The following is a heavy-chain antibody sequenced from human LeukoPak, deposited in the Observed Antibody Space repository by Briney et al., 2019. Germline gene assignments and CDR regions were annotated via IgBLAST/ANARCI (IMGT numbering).Heavy chain of an antibody. J-gene: IGHJ4*02. V-gene: IGHV3-48*04. CDR2: VSTGGSTI. CDR1: GFSFGNYG. CDR3: ARDTTDDYGDYYFDY. Sequence: GGCLRLSCAASGFSFGNYGMSWVRQAPGKGLEWVSYVSTGGSTIYYADSVKGRFTVSRDNAKNSLYLQMNSLRAEDTAVYYCARDTTDDYGDYYFDYWGQGTLVTVSS. D-gene: IGHD4-17*01.